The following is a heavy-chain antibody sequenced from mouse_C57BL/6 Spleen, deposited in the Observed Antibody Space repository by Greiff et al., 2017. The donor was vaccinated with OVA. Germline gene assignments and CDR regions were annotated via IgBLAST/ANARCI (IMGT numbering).Heavy chain of an antibody. Sequence: EVQLQQSGPELVKPGASVKISCKASGYTFTDYYMNWVKQSHGKSLEWIGDINPNNGGTSYNQKFKGKATLTVDKSSSTAYMELRSLTSEDSAVYYCARSLGGGYFDVWGTGTTVTVSS. V-gene: IGHV1-26*01. CDR2: INPNNGGT. J-gene: IGHJ1*03. CDR3: ARSLGGGYFDV. CDR1: GYTFTDYY. D-gene: IGHD4-1*01.